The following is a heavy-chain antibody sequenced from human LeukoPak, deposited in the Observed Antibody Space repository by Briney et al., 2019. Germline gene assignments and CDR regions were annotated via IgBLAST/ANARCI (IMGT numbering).Heavy chain of an antibody. V-gene: IGHV3-21*01. CDR1: GFTFSSYS. CDR2: ISSSSSYI. Sequence: GGSLRLSCAASGFTFSSYSMNWVRQAPGRGLEWVSSISSSSSYIYYADSVKGRYTISRDNAKNSLYLQMNSLRAEDTAVYYCASRGWSPALFDYWGQGTLVTVSS. D-gene: IGHD6-19*01. CDR3: ASRGWSPALFDY. J-gene: IGHJ4*02.